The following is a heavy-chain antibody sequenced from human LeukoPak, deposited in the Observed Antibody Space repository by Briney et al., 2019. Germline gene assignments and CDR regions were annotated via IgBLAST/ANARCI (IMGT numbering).Heavy chain of an antibody. V-gene: IGHV4-34*01. Sequence: KPSETLSLTCAVYGGSFSGYYWSWIRQPPGKGLEWIGEINHSGSTNYNPSLKSRVTISVDTSKNQFSLKLSSVTAADTAVYYCARPIKGYWGQGTLVTVSS. J-gene: IGHJ4*02. CDR1: GGSFSGYY. CDR3: ARPIKGY. CDR2: INHSGST.